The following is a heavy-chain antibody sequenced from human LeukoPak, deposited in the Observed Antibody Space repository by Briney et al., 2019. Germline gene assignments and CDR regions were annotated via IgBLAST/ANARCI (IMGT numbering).Heavy chain of an antibody. D-gene: IGHD1-26*01. CDR2: INPNSHGI. CDR3: ARVKALGIVGSTTVLDP. Sequence: ASVKVSCKAFGYTFTDSYIHWVRPAPGQGLEWMGWINPNSHGINYAQKFQGRVTMTRDTSITTAYMELSRLRSDDTAVYYCARVKALGIVGSTTVLDPWGQGTLVTVSS. V-gene: IGHV1-2*02. CDR1: GYTFTDSY. J-gene: IGHJ5*02.